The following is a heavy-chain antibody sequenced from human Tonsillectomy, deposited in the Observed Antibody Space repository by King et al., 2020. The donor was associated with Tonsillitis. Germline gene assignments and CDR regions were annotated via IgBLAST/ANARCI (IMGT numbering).Heavy chain of an antibody. CDR1: GYTFTGYY. CDR2: INPNSGGT. D-gene: IGHD4-17*01. J-gene: IGHJ4*02. V-gene: IGHV1-2*02. Sequence: QLVQSGAEVKKPGASVKVSCKASGYTFTGYYMHWVRQAPGQGLEWMGWINPNSGGTNYVQKFQGRVTMTRDTSISTAYMELSRLRSDDTAVYYCAREAPDYDFDYWGQGTLVTVSS. CDR3: AREAPDYDFDY.